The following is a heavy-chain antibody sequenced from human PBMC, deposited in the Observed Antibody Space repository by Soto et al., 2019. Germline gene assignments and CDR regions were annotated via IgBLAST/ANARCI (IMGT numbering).Heavy chain of an antibody. CDR2: ISYDGSNK. J-gene: IGHJ4*02. CDR1: GFTFSSYG. V-gene: IGHV3-30*18. D-gene: IGHD6-13*01. CDR3: AKGTTDSSPSEFDY. Sequence: QVQLVESGGGVVQPGRSLRLSCAASGFTFSSYGMHWVRQAPGKGLEWVAVISYDGSNKYYADSVKGRFTISRDNSKNTLYLQMNGLRAEDTAVYYCAKGTTDSSPSEFDYWGQGTLVTVSS.